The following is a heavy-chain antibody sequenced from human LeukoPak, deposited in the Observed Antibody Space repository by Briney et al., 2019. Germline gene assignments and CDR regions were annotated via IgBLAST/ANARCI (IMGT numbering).Heavy chain of an antibody. J-gene: IGHJ4*02. CDR3: ARGHYGSGSYYSRGGYCDY. CDR1: GGSISSGDYY. V-gene: IGHV4-30-4*08. Sequence: SETLSLTCTVSGGSISSGDYYWSWIRQPPGKGLDWIGYICYSGSTYYNPSLKSRVTISVDTSKNQFSLKLSSVTAADTAVYYCARGHYGSGSYYSRGGYCDYWGQGTLVTVSS. D-gene: IGHD3-10*01. CDR2: ICYSGST.